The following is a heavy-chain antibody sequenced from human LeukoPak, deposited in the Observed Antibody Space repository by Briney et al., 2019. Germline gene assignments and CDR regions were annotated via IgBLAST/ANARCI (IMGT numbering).Heavy chain of an antibody. Sequence: GESLRLSCAASGFTFNSYEMHWVRQAPGKGLEWVAVISYDGSNKYYADFVKGRFTFSRDNSKNTVHLQMNSLRAEDTAVYYCARGRSRERAYGMDVWGPGTTVTVSS. CDR3: ARGRSRERAYGMDV. V-gene: IGHV3-30-3*01. D-gene: IGHD6-6*01. CDR2: ISYDGSNK. J-gene: IGHJ6*02. CDR1: GFTFNSYE.